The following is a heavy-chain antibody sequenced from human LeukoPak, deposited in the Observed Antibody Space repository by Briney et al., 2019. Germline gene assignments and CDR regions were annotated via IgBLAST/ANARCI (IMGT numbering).Heavy chain of an antibody. Sequence: ASVKVSCKASGYTFTGYYIHWVRQAPGQGLEWMGWINPNSGGPNYAQKFQGRVTMTRGTSISTAYMELSRLRSDDTAVYYCARDRGADYYDSSGYYYHYYYYMDVWGKGTTVTVSS. CDR1: GYTFTGYY. D-gene: IGHD3-22*01. CDR3: ARDRGADYYDSSGYYYHYYYYMDV. V-gene: IGHV1-2*02. CDR2: INPNSGGP. J-gene: IGHJ6*03.